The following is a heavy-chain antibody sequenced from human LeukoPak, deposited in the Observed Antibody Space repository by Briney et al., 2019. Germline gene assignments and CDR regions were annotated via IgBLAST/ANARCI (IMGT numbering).Heavy chain of an antibody. CDR1: GFTFRTYS. Sequence: GPRRLPGPASGFTFRTYSINWVRQAPGKGRDGVSSISSSSTDIYYADSGKARFTISRDNAKNLLYRQMHSLRTEHQPVYFCAREPAYRSPPSWGQGTLVTVPS. J-gene: IGHJ5*02. V-gene: IGHV3-21*01. CDR3: AREPAYRSPPS. CDR2: ISSSSTDI. D-gene: IGHD6-13*01.